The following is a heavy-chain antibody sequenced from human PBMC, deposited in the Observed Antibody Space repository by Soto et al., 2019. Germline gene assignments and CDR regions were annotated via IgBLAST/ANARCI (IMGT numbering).Heavy chain of an antibody. Sequence: QVQLVQSGAELKKPGASVKVSCKASGYTFTSYALHWVRQAPGQRLEWMGWINAGNGHTKYSREFRDRLTMTTDTSASTAYMELRSLKSADTAVFYSALDFACGLNDAFDLWGQGTMVTVSS. V-gene: IGHV1-3*01. D-gene: IGHD5-12*01. CDR1: GYTFTSYA. CDR3: ALDFACGLNDAFDL. CDR2: INAGNGHT. J-gene: IGHJ3*01.